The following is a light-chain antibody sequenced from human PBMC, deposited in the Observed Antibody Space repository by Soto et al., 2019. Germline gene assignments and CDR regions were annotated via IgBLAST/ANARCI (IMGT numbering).Light chain of an antibody. J-gene: IGKJ1*01. CDR2: GAS. Sequence: EIVLTQSPGSLSLYPGQRATLSCRASQSVDTTFFAWYQKKPGQAPRLLIYGASKRATGIPDRFSGSGSGTDFTLIISRLEPEDCAVYYCQQYMSSVTFGQGTKGEIK. CDR1: QSVDTTF. V-gene: IGKV3-20*01. CDR3: QQYMSSVT.